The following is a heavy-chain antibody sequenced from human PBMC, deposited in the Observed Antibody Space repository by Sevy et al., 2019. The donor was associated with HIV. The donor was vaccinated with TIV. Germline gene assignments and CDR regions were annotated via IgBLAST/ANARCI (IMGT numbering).Heavy chain of an antibody. J-gene: IGHJ5*02. CDR3: ARDKGQGWFDP. CDR2: IKQDGSEK. CDR1: GFTFSNYW. V-gene: IGHV3-7*01. Sequence: GGSLRLSCAASGFTFSNYWMSWVRQAPGKGLEWVANIKQDGSEKYYVDSVMGRFTISRDNAKNSLSLQMNSLRAGDTAMYYCARDKGQGWFDPWGQGTLVTVSS.